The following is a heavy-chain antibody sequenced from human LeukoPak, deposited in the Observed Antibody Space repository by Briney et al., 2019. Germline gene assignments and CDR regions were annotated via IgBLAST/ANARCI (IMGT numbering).Heavy chain of an antibody. CDR1: GGSFSGYY. D-gene: IGHD6-13*01. V-gene: IGHV4-34*01. CDR3: ASRRTGYSSSWVDY. Sequence: SETLSLTCAVYGGSFSGYYWSWIRQPPGKGLEWIGEINHSGSTNYNPSLKSRVTMSVDTSKNQFSLKLSSVTAADTAVYYCASRRTGYSSSWVDYWGQGTLVTVSS. CDR2: INHSGST. J-gene: IGHJ4*02.